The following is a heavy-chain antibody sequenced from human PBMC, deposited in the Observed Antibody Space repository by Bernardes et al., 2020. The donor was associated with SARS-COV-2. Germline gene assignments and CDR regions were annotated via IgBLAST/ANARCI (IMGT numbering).Heavy chain of an antibody. Sequence: GESLKISCKASGYTFTGYYMHWVRQAPGQGLEWMGWINPNSGGTNYAQKFQGRVTMTRDTSISTAYMELSRLRSDDTAVYYCARAGREQIYYYYGMDVWGQGTTVTVSS. CDR1: GYTFTGYY. CDR2: INPNSGGT. J-gene: IGHJ6*02. CDR3: ARAGREQIYYYYGMDV. V-gene: IGHV1-2*02.